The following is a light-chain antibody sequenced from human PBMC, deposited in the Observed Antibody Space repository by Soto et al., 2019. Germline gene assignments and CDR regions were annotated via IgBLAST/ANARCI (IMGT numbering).Light chain of an antibody. Sequence: QSVLTQPASVSGSPGQSITISCTGTSSDVGSYNYVSWNQQHPGKAPKLMIYEVSDRPSGISSRFSGSKSGNTASLTISGLQTEDEADYYCSSYTSSSNLFGTGTKV. CDR1: SSDVGSYNY. CDR2: EVS. V-gene: IGLV2-14*01. CDR3: SSYTSSSNL. J-gene: IGLJ1*01.